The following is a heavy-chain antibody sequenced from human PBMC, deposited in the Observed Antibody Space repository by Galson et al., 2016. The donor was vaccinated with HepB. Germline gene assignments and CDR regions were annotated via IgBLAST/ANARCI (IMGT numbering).Heavy chain of an antibody. CDR1: GGSISRYY. V-gene: IGHV4-59*01. J-gene: IGHJ6*02. Sequence: SETLSLTCTVSGGSISRYYWNWIRQPPGKGLEWIGYIYYDGNTNSNPSLKSRVTMSVEPSKRQFSLKLSSVTAADTAVYDCARDRAVAGPDPNHLYFYGMDVWGQGTTVTVSS. CDR2: IYYDGNT. D-gene: IGHD6-19*01. CDR3: ARDRAVAGPDPNHLYFYGMDV.